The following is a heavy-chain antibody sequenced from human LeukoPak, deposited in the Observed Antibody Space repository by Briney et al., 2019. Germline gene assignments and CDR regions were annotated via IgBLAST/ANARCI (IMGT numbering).Heavy chain of an antibody. Sequence: GGSLRLSCAASGFTFSNYGMRWVRQAPGKGLEWVAVISYDGSNKYYADSVKGRFTISRDNSKNTLYLQMNSLRAEDTAVYSCAKEARLLWFGDRLENWGQGTLVTVSS. CDR3: AKEARLLWFGDRLEN. D-gene: IGHD3-10*01. J-gene: IGHJ4*02. CDR2: ISYDGSNK. CDR1: GFTFSNYG. V-gene: IGHV3-30*18.